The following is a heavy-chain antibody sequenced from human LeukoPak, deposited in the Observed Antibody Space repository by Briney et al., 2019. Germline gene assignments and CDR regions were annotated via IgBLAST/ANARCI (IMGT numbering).Heavy chain of an antibody. J-gene: IGHJ4*02. D-gene: IGHD4-11*01. V-gene: IGHV3-30*02. CDR3: AKDPSATVTPNYFDC. CDR1: GFTFSSYS. CDR2: IRHDGNNK. Sequence: GGSLRLSCAASGFTFSSYSMNWVRQAPGKGLEWVAFIRHDGNNKFYADSVRGRFTISRDNSKNTLFLQMDGLRTEDTAVYYCAKDPSATVTPNYFDCWGQGTLVTVSS.